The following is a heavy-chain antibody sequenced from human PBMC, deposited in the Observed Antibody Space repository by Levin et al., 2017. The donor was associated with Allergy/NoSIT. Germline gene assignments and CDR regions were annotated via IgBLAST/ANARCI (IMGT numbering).Heavy chain of an antibody. CDR2: ISYDGSNK. Sequence: LSLTCAASGFTFSRFAMHWVRQAPGKGLESVAVISYDGSNKYYEDAVKGRVSISRDNSKNTLYLEMDILRVEDTAIYYCAKTATAGLRYDYGLDVWGQGTTVTVSS. D-gene: IGHD2-2*01. CDR3: AKTATAGLRYDYGLDV. CDR1: GFTFSRFA. J-gene: IGHJ6*02. V-gene: IGHV3-30*18.